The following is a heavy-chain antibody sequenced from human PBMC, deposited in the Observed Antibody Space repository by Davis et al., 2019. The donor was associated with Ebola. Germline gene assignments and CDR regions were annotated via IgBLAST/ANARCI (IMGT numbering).Heavy chain of an antibody. V-gene: IGHV3-30*18. CDR1: GFTFGSYG. CDR2: ISYDEKTT. Sequence: PGGSLRLSCAGSGFTFGSYGMHRVRQAPGKGLEWVAVISYDEKTTYYEDSTKGRFTISRDNSKNTLYLQLNRLRSDDTAVYYCAKGGAAAAVFDYWGQGTLVTVSA. J-gene: IGHJ4*02. CDR3: AKGGAAAAVFDY. D-gene: IGHD2-2*01.